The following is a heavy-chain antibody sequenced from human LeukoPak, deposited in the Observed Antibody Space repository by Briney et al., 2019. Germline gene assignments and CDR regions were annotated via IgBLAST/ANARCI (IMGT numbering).Heavy chain of an antibody. CDR1: GFTFSSYS. Sequence: GGSLRLSCAASGFTFSSYSMHWVRQAPGKGLEWISYISRSSDSIYYADSVKGRFTISRDNAKQSLYLQMNSLSVEDTAVYYCAKDFYGYNWVSYFDYWGQGTLVTVSS. J-gene: IGHJ4*02. CDR3: AKDFYGYNWVSYFDY. CDR2: ISRSSDSI. D-gene: IGHD5-24*01. V-gene: IGHV3-48*04.